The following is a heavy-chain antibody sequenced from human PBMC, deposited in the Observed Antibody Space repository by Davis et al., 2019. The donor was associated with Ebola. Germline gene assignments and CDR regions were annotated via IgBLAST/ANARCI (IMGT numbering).Heavy chain of an antibody. CDR3: ARAVTISLVMDV. Sequence: SVKVSCKASGDIFSAYTLNWVRQAPGQGLEWMGGIIPIFRAPNYAHGFKGRLQITADQSTHTAYMELSRLTPDDTAVYYCARAVTISLVMDVWGQGTTVTVSS. V-gene: IGHV1-69*13. CDR2: IIPIFRAP. CDR1: GDIFSAYT. D-gene: IGHD3-3*01. J-gene: IGHJ6*02.